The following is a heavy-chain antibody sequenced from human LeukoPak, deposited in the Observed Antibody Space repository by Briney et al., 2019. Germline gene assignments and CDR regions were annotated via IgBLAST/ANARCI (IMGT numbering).Heavy chain of an antibody. CDR3: ARDSRGYSYGKYYYYMDV. CDR2: ISAYNGNT. D-gene: IGHD5-18*01. CDR1: GYTFTSYG. J-gene: IGHJ6*03. Sequence: ASVKVSCKASGYTFTSYGISWVRQAPGQGLEWMGWISAYNGNTNYAQKLQGRVTMTTDTSTSTAYMELRSLRSDDTAVYYCARDSRGYSYGKYYYYMDVWGKGTTVTVSS. V-gene: IGHV1-18*01.